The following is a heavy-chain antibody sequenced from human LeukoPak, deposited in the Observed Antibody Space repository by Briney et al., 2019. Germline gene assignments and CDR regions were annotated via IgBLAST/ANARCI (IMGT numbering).Heavy chain of an antibody. Sequence: PGGSLRLSCAASGFTFSSYSMNWVRQAPGKGLEWVSGISGSGVSTYYVDSVKGRFTISRDNSKNTLYLEMNSLRAEDTAVYHCAKEEGYSWSFGIDYWGQGTLVTVSS. CDR1: GFTFSSYS. CDR3: AKEEGYSWSFGIDY. J-gene: IGHJ4*02. CDR2: ISGSGVST. V-gene: IGHV3-23*01. D-gene: IGHD6-13*01.